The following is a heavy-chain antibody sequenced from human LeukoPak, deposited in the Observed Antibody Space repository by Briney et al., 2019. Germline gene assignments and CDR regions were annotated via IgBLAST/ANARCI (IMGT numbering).Heavy chain of an antibody. D-gene: IGHD3-10*01. CDR2: IYNSGST. CDR1: GGSISTYY. V-gene: IGHV4-4*08. J-gene: IGHJ5*02. CDR3: ARYYYYGPLNDP. Sequence: SETLSLTCTVSGGSISTYYWSWIRQPPGKGLEWIGHIYNSGSTNYSPSLKSRVTISVDTSKNQFSLKLSSVTAADTAVYYCARYYYYGPLNDPWGQGTLVTVSS.